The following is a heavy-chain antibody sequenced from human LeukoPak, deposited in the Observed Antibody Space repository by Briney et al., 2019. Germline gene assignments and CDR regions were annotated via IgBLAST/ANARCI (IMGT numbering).Heavy chain of an antibody. CDR1: GGSLSSYY. J-gene: IGHJ5*02. D-gene: IGHD6-19*01. CDR3: ARGGAVAGIEYWFDP. CDR2: IYYSGST. V-gene: IGHV4-59*01. Sequence: PSETLSLTCTVSGGSLSSYYWSWIRQPPRKGLEWIGYIYYSGSTNYNPSLKSRVTISVDTSKNQFSLKLSSVTAADTAVYYCARGGAVAGIEYWFDPWGQGTLVTVSS.